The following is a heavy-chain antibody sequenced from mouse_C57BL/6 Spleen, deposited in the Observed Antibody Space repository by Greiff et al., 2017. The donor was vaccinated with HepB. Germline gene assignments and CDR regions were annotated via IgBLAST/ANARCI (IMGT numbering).Heavy chain of an antibody. Sequence: QVQLQQSGAELVKPGASVKLSCKASGYTFTSYWMQWVKQRPGQGLEWIGEIDPSDSYTNYNQKFKGKATLTVDTSSSTAYMQLSSLTSEDSAVYYCARGGSSNHYYAMDYWGQGTSVPVSS. V-gene: IGHV1-50*01. CDR2: IDPSDSYT. J-gene: IGHJ4*01. D-gene: IGHD1-1*01. CDR3: ARGGSSNHYYAMDY. CDR1: GYTFTSYW.